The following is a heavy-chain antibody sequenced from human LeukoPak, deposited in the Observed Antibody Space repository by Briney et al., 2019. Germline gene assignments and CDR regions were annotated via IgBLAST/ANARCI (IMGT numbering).Heavy chain of an antibody. CDR3: ARGSVFMGYASFDY. J-gene: IGHJ4*02. V-gene: IGHV4-34*12. CDR1: GGSFSGYY. CDR2: IVQSGRT. D-gene: IGHD2-2*01. Sequence: SETLSLTCTVYGGSFSGYYWTWIRQPPGKGLEWMAEIVQSGRTNYSPSLESRLTLSVDTSKNQFSLKLSSVTAADTAVYYCARGSVFMGYASFDYWGQGALVTVSS.